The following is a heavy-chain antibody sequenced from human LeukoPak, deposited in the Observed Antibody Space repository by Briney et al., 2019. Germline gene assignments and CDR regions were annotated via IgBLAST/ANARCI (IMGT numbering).Heavy chain of an antibody. CDR3: ARAQSGSYYGVYFDY. CDR1: GFTFSSYS. V-gene: IGHV3-21*01. D-gene: IGHD1-26*01. CDR2: ISSSSSYI. Sequence: GGSLRLSCAASGFTFSSYSMNWVRQAPGKGLEWVSSISSSSSYIYYADSVKGRFTISRDNAKNSLYLQMNSLRAEDTAVYYCARAQSGSYYGVYFDYWGQGTLVTVSS. J-gene: IGHJ4*02.